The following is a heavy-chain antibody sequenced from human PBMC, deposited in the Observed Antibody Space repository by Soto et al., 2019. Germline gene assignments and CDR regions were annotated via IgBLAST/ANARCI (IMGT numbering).Heavy chain of an antibody. CDR3: ARDQQQWLVMGDAFDI. Sequence: GGSLRLSCAASGFTFSSYAMHWVRQAPGKGLEWVAVISYDGSNKYYADSVKGRFTISRDNSKNTLYLQMNSLRAEDTAVYYCARDQQQWLVMGDAFDIWGQGTMVTVSS. CDR1: GFTFSSYA. D-gene: IGHD6-19*01. V-gene: IGHV3-30-3*01. CDR2: ISYDGSNK. J-gene: IGHJ3*02.